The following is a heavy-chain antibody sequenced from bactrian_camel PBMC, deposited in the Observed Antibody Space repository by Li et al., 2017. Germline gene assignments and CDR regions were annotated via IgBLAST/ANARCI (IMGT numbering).Heavy chain of an antibody. J-gene: IGHJ7*01. V-gene: IGHV3S36*01. Sequence: VQLVESGGGLVQPGGSLRLSCAASGSTIDNSPMRWVRQAPGKGLEWVSSIDSRGVTYYAYSVKGRFTISVDNAKNTLFLQLNSLKPEDTAMYYCTKSLNYNMDNWGKGTQVTVS. CDR2: IDSRGVT. CDR1: GSTIDNSP.